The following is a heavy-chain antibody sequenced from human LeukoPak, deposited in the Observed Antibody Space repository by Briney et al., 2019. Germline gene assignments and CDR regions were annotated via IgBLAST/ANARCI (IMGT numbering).Heavy chain of an antibody. V-gene: IGHV3-23*01. J-gene: IGHJ4*02. CDR3: SLYGDYVGVNY. CDR1: GSTFSSYA. D-gene: IGHD4-17*01. Sequence: GGSLRLSCAASGSTFSSYAMSWVRQAPGKGLEWVSAISGSGGSTYYADSVKGRFTISRDNSKNTLYLQMNSLRAEDTAVYYCSLYGDYVGVNYWGQGTLVTVSS. CDR2: ISGSGGST.